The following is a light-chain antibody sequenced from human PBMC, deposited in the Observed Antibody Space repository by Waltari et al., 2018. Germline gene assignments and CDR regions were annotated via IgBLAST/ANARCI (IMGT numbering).Light chain of an antibody. V-gene: IGLV2-14*03. Sequence: QSALTQPASVSGSPGQSITISCTGTSSDVGGYNYVSWYQQHPGNAPQLMIYDVSNRPSGVSNRVSGSKSGNTASLTISGLQAEDEADYYCSSYTSSSTLVFGGGTKLTVL. CDR1: SSDVGGYNY. J-gene: IGLJ2*01. CDR3: SSYTSSSTLV. CDR2: DVS.